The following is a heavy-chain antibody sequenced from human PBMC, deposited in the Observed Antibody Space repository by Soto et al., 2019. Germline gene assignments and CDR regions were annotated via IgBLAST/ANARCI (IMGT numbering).Heavy chain of an antibody. D-gene: IGHD3-22*01. CDR3: AKVATDYYDSSGYYYTRGYFDY. J-gene: IGHJ4*02. V-gene: IGHV3-23*01. CDR1: GFTFSSYA. Sequence: PGGSLRLSCAASGFTFSSYAMSWVRQAPGKGLEWVSAISGSGGSTYYADSVKGRFTISRDNSKNTLYLQMNSLRAEDTAVYYCAKVATDYYDSSGYYYTRGYFDYWGQGTLVTVSS. CDR2: ISGSGGST.